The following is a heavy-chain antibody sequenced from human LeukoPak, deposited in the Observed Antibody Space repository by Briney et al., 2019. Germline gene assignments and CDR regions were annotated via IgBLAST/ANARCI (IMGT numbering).Heavy chain of an antibody. CDR2: ISSSLDSSM. CDR3: ARGVRDILSGYYTDYYFCYMDV. Sequence: GGSLRLSCAASGFTFSSYSMNWVRQAPGKGLEWVSFISSSLDSSMYYADSVKGRFTISRDNAKNSLYLQMNSLRAEDTAVYYCARGVRDILSGYYTDYYFCYMDVWGKGTTVTVSS. D-gene: IGHD3-3*01. J-gene: IGHJ6*03. V-gene: IGHV3-48*01. CDR1: GFTFSSYS.